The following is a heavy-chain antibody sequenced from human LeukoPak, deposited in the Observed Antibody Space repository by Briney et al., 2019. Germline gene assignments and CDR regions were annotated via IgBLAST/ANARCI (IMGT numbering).Heavy chain of an antibody. CDR2: IIPIFGTA. CDR3: ARVGNGSGSYGGLVRLWPFDY. Sequence: SVKVSCKASGGTFSSYAISWVRQAPGQGLEWMGGIIPIFGTANYAQKFQGRVTITADKSTSTAYMELSSLRSEDTAVYYCARVGNGSGSYGGLVRLWPFDYWGQGTLVTVSS. V-gene: IGHV1-69*06. D-gene: IGHD3-10*01. J-gene: IGHJ4*02. CDR1: GGTFSSYA.